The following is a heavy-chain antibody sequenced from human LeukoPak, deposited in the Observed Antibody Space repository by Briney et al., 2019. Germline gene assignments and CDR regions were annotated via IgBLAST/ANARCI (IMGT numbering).Heavy chain of an antibody. D-gene: IGHD6-19*01. CDR1: GDSVSSNSAA. Sequence: SQTLSLACAISGDSVSSNSAAWNWIRQSPSRGLEWLGRTFYRSKWYNDYAVSVKSRITINPDTSKNQFSLRLNSVTPEDTAVYYCARKLGSSSGWNYFDYWGQGTLVTVSS. CDR2: TFYRSKWYN. J-gene: IGHJ4*02. CDR3: ARKLGSSSGWNYFDY. V-gene: IGHV6-1*01.